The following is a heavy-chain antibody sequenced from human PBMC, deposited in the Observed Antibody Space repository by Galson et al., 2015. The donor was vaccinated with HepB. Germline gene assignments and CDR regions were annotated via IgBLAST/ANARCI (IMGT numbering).Heavy chain of an antibody. CDR2: IYYSGST. V-gene: IGHV4-39*01. CDR3: ARLVGYCGGDCYSNAFDI. J-gene: IGHJ3*02. D-gene: IGHD2-21*02. CDR1: GGSISSSSYY. Sequence: ETLSLTCTVSGGSISSSSYYWGWIRQPPGKGLEWIGSIYYSGSTYYNPSLKSRVTISVDTSKNQFSLKLSSVTAADTAVYYCARLVGYCGGDCYSNAFDIWGQGTMVTVSS.